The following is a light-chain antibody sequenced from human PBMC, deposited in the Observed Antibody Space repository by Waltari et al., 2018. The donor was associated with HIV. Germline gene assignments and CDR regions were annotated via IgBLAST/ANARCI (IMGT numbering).Light chain of an antibody. J-gene: IGKJ4*01. V-gene: IGKV3-20*01. Sequence: EVVFTQSPGTLSLSPGERATLACRASQGVTSNYLAWYQQKPGQAPRLLISAAPSWASGTPDRFRGSGSGTGVTLTISRLEPEDFAVYYCQHYGSSPLTFGGGTKVEIK. CDR1: QGVTSNY. CDR2: AAP. CDR3: QHYGSSPLT.